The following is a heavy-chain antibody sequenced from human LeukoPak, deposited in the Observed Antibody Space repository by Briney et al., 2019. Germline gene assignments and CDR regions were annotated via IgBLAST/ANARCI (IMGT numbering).Heavy chain of an antibody. CDR3: ARVMVRGVIDNYFDY. CDR2: IIPIFGTA. V-gene: IGHV1-69*01. Sequence: SVKVSCKASGGTFSSYAISWVRQAPGQGLEWMGGIIPIFGTANYAQKFQGRVTITADESTSTAYMELSSLRSEDTAVCYCARVMVRGVIDNYFDYWGQGTLVTVSS. J-gene: IGHJ4*02. CDR1: GGTFSSYA. D-gene: IGHD3-10*01.